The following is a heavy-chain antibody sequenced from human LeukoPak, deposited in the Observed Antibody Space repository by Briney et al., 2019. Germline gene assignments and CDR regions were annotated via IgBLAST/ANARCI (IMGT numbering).Heavy chain of an antibody. CDR2: IIPIFGTA. Sequence: SVKVSCKASGGTFTPYAISWVRQAPGQGLEWMGRIIPIFGTANYAQKFQGRVTITTDESTSTAYMELSSLRAEDTAVYYCASCTNGVCQHWGQGTLVTVSS. D-gene: IGHD2-8*01. CDR1: GGTFTPYA. V-gene: IGHV1-69*05. J-gene: IGHJ1*01. CDR3: ASCTNGVCQH.